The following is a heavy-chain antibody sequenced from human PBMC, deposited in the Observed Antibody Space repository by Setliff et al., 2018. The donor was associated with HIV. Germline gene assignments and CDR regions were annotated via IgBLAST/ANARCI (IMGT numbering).Heavy chain of an antibody. D-gene: IGHD6-19*01. V-gene: IGHV1-18*01. CDR2: ISAYNGNT. J-gene: IGHJ5*02. CDR1: GYTFTSYG. Sequence: GASVKVSCTASGYTFTSYGISWVRQAPGQGLEWMGWISAYNGNTNHAQQLQGRVTLTTDTSTSTAYIDLRSLRSDDTAVYYCARFAVAGTKWSDPWGQGTLVTVSS. CDR3: ARFAVAGTKWSDP.